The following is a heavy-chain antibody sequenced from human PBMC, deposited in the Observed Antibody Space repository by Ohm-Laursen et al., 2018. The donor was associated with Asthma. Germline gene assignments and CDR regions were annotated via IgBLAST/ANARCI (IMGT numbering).Heavy chain of an antibody. CDR3: ARGVPGADQQLDY. D-gene: IGHD6-13*01. CDR2: MNPNSGNT. CDR1: GYTFTSYD. Sequence: SVKVSCKASGYTFTSYDINWVRQATGQGLEWMGWMNPNSGNTGYAQKFQGRVTMTRNTSISTAYMELSSLRSGDTAVYYCARGVPGADQQLDYWGQGTLVTVSS. V-gene: IGHV1-8*01. J-gene: IGHJ4*02.